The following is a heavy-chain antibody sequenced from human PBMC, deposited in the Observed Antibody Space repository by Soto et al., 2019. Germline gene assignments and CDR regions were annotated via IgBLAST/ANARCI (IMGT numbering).Heavy chain of an antibody. D-gene: IGHD3-10*01. V-gene: IGHV4-59*12. CDR3: ARALRPVHFDY. J-gene: IGHJ4*02. Sequence: QVQLQESGPGLVKSSETLSLTCAVSGDSITTRSWSWIRQSPGKGLEWIGSIHYSEVTNYNPSLKRRVTISVDASKQHFSLRLNSVTAADTAVYYCARALRPVHFDYWGQGSLVTVSS. CDR2: IHYSEVT. CDR1: GDSITTRS.